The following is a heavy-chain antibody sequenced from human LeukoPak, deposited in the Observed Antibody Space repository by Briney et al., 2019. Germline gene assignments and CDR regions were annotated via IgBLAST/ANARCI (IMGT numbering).Heavy chain of an antibody. CDR2: ISWDGGST. CDR3: AKDGGNWNVPVNYYYYMDV. V-gene: IGHV3-43*01. J-gene: IGHJ6*03. D-gene: IGHD1-1*01. Sequence: GGSLRLSCAASGFTFDDYTMHWVRQAPGKGLEWVSRISWDGGSTYYADSVKGRFTISRDNSKNSLYLQMNSLRTEDTALYYCAKDGGNWNVPVNYYYYMDVWGKGTTVTVSS. CDR1: GFTFDDYT.